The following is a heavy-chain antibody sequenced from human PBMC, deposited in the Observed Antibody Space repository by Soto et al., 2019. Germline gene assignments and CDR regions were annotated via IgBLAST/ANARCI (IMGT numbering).Heavy chain of an antibody. J-gene: IGHJ4*02. CDR1: GFTVSSNY. Sequence: GGSLRLSCAASGFTVSSNYMSWVRQAPGKGLEWVSVIYSGGSTYYADSVKGRFTISRDNSKNTLYLQMNSLRAEDTAVYYCAKDPRYDYVWGSPHWGQGTLVTVSS. CDR3: AKDPRYDYVWGSPH. D-gene: IGHD3-16*01. CDR2: IYSGGST. V-gene: IGHV3-66*01.